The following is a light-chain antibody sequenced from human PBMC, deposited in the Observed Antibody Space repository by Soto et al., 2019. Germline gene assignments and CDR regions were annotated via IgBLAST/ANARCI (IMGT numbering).Light chain of an antibody. CDR3: QQYAGWPLT. CDR1: QSIGTN. Sequence: EVVMTQSPATVSVSPGERTSLSCRASQSIGTNLGWYQQKPGQAPRLLISKTSTRATGVPARFSGSGSGTEFILTISSLQSEDIAVYYCQQYAGWPLTFGGGTKVDIK. V-gene: IGKV3-15*01. J-gene: IGKJ4*01. CDR2: KTS.